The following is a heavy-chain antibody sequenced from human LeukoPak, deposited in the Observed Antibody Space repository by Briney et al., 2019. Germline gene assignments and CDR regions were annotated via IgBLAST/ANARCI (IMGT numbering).Heavy chain of an antibody. J-gene: IGHJ3*02. V-gene: IGHV4-59*08. CDR1: GGSISSYY. CDR3: ASCGGDCYTDDAFDI. CDR2: IYYSGST. D-gene: IGHD2-21*02. Sequence: PSETLSLTCTVSGGSISSYYWSWIRQPPGEGLEWIGYIYYSGSTNYNPSLKSRVTISVDTSKNQFSLKLSSVTAADTAVYYCASCGGDCYTDDAFDIWGQGTMVTVSS.